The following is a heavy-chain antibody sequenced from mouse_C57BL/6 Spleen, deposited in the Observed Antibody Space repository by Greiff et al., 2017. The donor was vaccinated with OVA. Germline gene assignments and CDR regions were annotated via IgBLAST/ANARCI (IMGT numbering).Heavy chain of an antibody. Sequence: QVQLQQSGAELVRPGTSVKVSCKASGYAFTNYLIEWVKQRPGQGLEWIGVINPGSGGTNYNEKFKGKATLTADKSSSTAYMQLTSLTSEYSAVYIGVLTAQATTWFAYWGQGTLVTVSA. J-gene: IGHJ3*01. V-gene: IGHV1-54*01. CDR3: VLTAQATTWFAY. D-gene: IGHD3-2*02. CDR2: INPGSGGT. CDR1: GYAFTNYL.